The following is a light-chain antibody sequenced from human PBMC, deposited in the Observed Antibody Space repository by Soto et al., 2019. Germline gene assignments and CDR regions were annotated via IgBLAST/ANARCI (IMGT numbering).Light chain of an antibody. Sequence: QAVVTQPPSASGTPGQRVTISCSGSRSNIGSNSVYWYQQLPGTAPKPLMYRDNERPSGVPDRFSGSKSGTSASLAISGLRSEDEADYYCASWDDSLSAWVFGGGTKLTVL. J-gene: IGLJ3*02. V-gene: IGLV1-47*01. CDR2: RDN. CDR3: ASWDDSLSAWV. CDR1: RSNIGSNS.